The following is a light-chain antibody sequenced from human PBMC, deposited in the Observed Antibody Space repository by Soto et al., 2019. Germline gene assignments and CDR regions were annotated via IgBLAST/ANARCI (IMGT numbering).Light chain of an antibody. V-gene: IGKV3-11*01. Sequence: EIVLTQSPSTLSLSPGERATLSCRASQSVSSYLAWYQQKPGQAPRLLIYDASNRATGIPARFSGSGSGTDFTLTISSLQSEDFAFYYCLPYNIGPRFGQGTKVDI. CDR1: QSVSSY. CDR2: DAS. CDR3: LPYNIGPR. J-gene: IGKJ1*01.